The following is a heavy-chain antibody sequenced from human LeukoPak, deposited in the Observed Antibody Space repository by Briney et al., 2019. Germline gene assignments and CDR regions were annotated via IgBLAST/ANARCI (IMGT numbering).Heavy chain of an antibody. V-gene: IGHV4-31*03. CDR3: ARESPLVYYGSGNIDY. CDR2: IYYSGST. D-gene: IGHD3-10*01. CDR1: GGSISSGGYY. Sequence: SETLSLTCTVSGGSISSGGYYWSWIRQHPGKGLEWIGYIYYSGSTYYNPSLKSRVTISVDTSKNQFSLKLSSVTAADTAVYYCARESPLVYYGSGNIDYWGQGTLVTVSS. J-gene: IGHJ4*02.